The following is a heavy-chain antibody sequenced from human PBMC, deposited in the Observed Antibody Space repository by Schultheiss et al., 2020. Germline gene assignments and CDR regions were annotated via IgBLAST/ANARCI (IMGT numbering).Heavy chain of an antibody. CDR2: IKSKTDGGTT. V-gene: IGHV3-15*01. Sequence: GALRLSCAASGFTFSSYAMHWVRQAPGKGLEWVGRIKSKTDGGTTDYAAPVKGRFTISRDDSKNTLYLQMNSLKTEDTAVYYCAKDRAVEHYFDNWGQGTLVTVSS. CDR1: GFTFSSYA. CDR3: AKDRAVEHYFDN. J-gene: IGHJ4*02.